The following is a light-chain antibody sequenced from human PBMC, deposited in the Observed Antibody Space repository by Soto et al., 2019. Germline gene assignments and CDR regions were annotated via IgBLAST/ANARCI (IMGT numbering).Light chain of an antibody. V-gene: IGLV2-11*01. CDR3: CSYAGSYTLV. J-gene: IGLJ2*01. CDR1: SRDVGSYDL. Sequence: QSALTQPASVSGSPGQSITISCTGTSRDVGSYDLVSWYQHHPGKAPKLIIYDVSKRPSGVPDRFSGSKSGNTASLTISGLQAEDEADYYCCSYAGSYTLVFGGGTKLTVL. CDR2: DVS.